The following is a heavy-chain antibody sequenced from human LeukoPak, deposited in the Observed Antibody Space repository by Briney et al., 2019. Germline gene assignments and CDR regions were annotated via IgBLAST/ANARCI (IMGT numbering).Heavy chain of an antibody. CDR1: GFTFSSYG. Sequence: GRSLRLSCAASGFTFSSYGMHWVRQAPGKGLEWVAVIWYDGSNKYYADSVKGRFTISRDNSKNTLYLQMNSLRAEDTAVYYCARDPTPRYDSSGCYDYWGQGTLVTVSS. V-gene: IGHV3-33*01. CDR2: IWYDGSNK. CDR3: ARDPTPRYDSSGCYDY. J-gene: IGHJ4*02. D-gene: IGHD3-22*01.